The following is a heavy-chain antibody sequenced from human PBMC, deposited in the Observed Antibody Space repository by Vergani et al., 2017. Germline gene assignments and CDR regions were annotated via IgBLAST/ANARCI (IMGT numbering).Heavy chain of an antibody. J-gene: IGHJ6*02. CDR3: ARDRDIVVVPAAYPLYGMDV. V-gene: IGHV1-18*04. CDR1: GYTFTSYG. Sequence: QVQLVQSGAEVKKPGASVKVSCKASGYTFTSYGISWVRQAPGQGLEWMGWISAYNGNTNYAQKLRGRVTMTTDTSTSTAYMELRSLRSDDTAVYYCARDRDIVVVPAAYPLYGMDVWGQGTTVTVSS. D-gene: IGHD2-2*01. CDR2: ISAYNGNT.